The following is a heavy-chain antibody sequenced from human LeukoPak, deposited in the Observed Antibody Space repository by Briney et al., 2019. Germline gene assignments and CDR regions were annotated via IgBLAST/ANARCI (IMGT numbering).Heavy chain of an antibody. CDR3: ATVSFPLRWSGSYADAFDI. CDR1: GYTLTELS. CDR2: FDPEDGET. V-gene: IGHV1-24*01. J-gene: IGHJ3*02. D-gene: IGHD1-26*01. Sequence: GASVKVSCKVSGYTLTELSMHWVRQAPGKGLEWMGGFDPEDGETIYAQKFQGRVTMTEDTSTDTAYMELSSLRSEDTAVYYCATVSFPLRWSGSYADAFDIWGQGTMVTVSS.